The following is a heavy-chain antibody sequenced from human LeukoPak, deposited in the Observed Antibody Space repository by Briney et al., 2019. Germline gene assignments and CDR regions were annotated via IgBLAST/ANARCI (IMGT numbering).Heavy chain of an antibody. CDR1: GFSFGSHP. D-gene: IGHD1-26*01. V-gene: IGHV3-23*01. CDR3: ARGVRAALLYYFDY. J-gene: IGHJ4*02. CDR2: ITGSGDYT. Sequence: GGSLRLSCAASGFSFGSHPMNWVRQAPGKGLEWVSGITGSGDYTYYIDSVQGRFTISRDNSKNMLFLQMNSLRAEDTAVYYCARGVRAALLYYFDYWGRGILVTVSS.